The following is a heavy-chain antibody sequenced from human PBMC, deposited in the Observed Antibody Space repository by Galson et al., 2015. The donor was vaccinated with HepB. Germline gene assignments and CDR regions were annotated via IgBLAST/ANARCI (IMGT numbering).Heavy chain of an antibody. CDR1: GYSFTSYW. D-gene: IGHD5-24*01. Sequence: QSGAEVKKPGESLKISCKGSGYSFTSYWIGWVRQMPGKGLEWMGIIYPGDSDTRYSPSFQGQVTISADKSISTAYLQWSSLKASDTAMYYCAILILEPRGRHGYNSAFDYWGQGTLVTVSS. CDR3: AILILEPRGRHGYNSAFDY. V-gene: IGHV5-51*01. CDR2: IYPGDSDT. J-gene: IGHJ4*02.